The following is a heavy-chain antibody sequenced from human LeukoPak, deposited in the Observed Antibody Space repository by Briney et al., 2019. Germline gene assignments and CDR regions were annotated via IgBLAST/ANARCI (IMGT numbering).Heavy chain of an antibody. CDR1: GFTFSSYS. CDR2: IRSSSSYI. V-gene: IGHV3-21*01. CDR3: ARGPSSREVGATXRGLDY. D-gene: IGHD1-26*01. Sequence: GGSLRLSCAASGFTFSSYSMNWVRQAPGKGPEGVSSIRSSSSYIYYAASVKGRFTIPRHNAKNSLYLQMNSLRAERTPVYYCARGPSSREVGATXRGLDYWAQGPLVTVSS. J-gene: IGHJ4*02.